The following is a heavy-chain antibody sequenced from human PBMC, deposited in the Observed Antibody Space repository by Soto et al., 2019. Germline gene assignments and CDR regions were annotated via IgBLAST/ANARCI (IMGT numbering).Heavy chain of an antibody. CDR3: AKDRRVDSSSWYPDAFDI. J-gene: IGHJ3*02. CDR2: ISWNSGSI. V-gene: IGHV3-9*01. CDR1: GFTFDDYA. Sequence: VQLVESGGGLVQPGRSLRLSCAASGFTFDDYAMHWVRQAPGKGLEWVSGISWNSGSIGYADSVKGRFTISRDNAKNSLYLQMNSLRAEDTALYYCAKDRRVDSSSWYPDAFDIWGQGTMVTVSS. D-gene: IGHD6-13*01.